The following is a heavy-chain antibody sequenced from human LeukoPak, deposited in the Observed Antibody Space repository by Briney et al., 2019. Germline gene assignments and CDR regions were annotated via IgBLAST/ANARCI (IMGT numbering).Heavy chain of an antibody. Sequence: GGSLRLSCAASGFTFSNYAMSWVRQAPGKGLELVSGISASGGITDYADSVKGRFTISRDNSNNTLYLQMNSLRADDTAVYYCAKFTGVTYYYGSGSSHYFDYWGQGTLVTVSS. CDR3: AKFTGVTYYYGSGSSHYFDY. CDR2: ISASGGIT. J-gene: IGHJ4*02. V-gene: IGHV3-23*01. CDR1: GFTFSNYA. D-gene: IGHD3-10*01.